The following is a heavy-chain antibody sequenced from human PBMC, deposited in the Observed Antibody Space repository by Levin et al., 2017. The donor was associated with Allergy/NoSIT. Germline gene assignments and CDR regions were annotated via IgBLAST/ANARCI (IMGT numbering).Heavy chain of an antibody. CDR3: ARVGAVAGTPLYAFDI. CDR1: GFTFSSYS. Sequence: GESLKISCAASGFTFSSYSMNWVRQAPGKGLEWVSSISSSSSYIYYADSVKGRFTISRDNAKNSLYLQMNSLRAEDTAVYYCARVGAVAGTPLYAFDIWGQGTMVTVSS. D-gene: IGHD6-19*01. CDR2: ISSSSSYI. J-gene: IGHJ3*02. V-gene: IGHV3-21*01.